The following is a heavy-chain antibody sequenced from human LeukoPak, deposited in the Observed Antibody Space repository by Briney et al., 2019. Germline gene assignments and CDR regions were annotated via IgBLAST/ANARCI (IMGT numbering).Heavy chain of an antibody. CDR3: AKDSHSGTYFDS. CDR2: ISSSSTYI. CDR1: GFPFSDYY. V-gene: IGHV3-21*04. D-gene: IGHD1-26*01. Sequence: GGSLRLSCAASGFPFSDYYMNWVRQAPGKGLEWVSAISSSSTYIYYADSVKGRFTISRDNAENSLYLQMNGLRAEDTAVYYCAKDSHSGTYFDSWGRGTLVTVSS. J-gene: IGHJ4*02.